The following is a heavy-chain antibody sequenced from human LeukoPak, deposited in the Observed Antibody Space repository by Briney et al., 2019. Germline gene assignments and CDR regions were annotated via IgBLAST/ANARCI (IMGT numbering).Heavy chain of an antibody. Sequence: SETLSLTCTVSDGSISSYYWTWIRQPPGKGLEWIGYIYQSGSTYYTPSLESRVTISVDRSKNQFSLRLSSVTAADTAVYYCAKRVAAAGIFDYWGQGTLVTVSS. CDR2: IYQSGST. CDR1: DGSISSYY. D-gene: IGHD6-13*01. CDR3: AKRVAAAGIFDY. J-gene: IGHJ4*02. V-gene: IGHV4-59*12.